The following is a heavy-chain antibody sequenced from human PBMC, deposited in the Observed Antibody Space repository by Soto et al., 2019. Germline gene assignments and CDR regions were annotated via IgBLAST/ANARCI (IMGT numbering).Heavy chain of an antibody. V-gene: IGHV4-39*01. D-gene: IGHD6-6*01. CDR2: IYYSGNT. Sequence: QLQLQESGPGLVKPSETLSLTCSVSSASLSSSTYYWSWIRQPPGRGPEWIGSIYYSGNTYYKPSLKSRVSISIDTSRNQFSLKLTSVTAADTGVYYCASSSPFHYWGPGLLVTVSS. CDR1: SASLSSSTYY. CDR3: ASSSPFHY. J-gene: IGHJ4*02.